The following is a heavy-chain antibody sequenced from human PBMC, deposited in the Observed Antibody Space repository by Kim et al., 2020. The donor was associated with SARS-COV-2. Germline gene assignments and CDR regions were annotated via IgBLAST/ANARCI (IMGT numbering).Heavy chain of an antibody. V-gene: IGHV3-23*01. CDR2: IAPRGGNT. D-gene: IGHD6-19*01. J-gene: IGHJ4*02. CDR1: GFTLNDYG. Sequence: GGSLRLSCAASGFTLNDYGMNWVRQAPGKGLEWNSVIAPRGGNTFYADSVKGRFTTSRDISKNTLLLQMNSLRADDTAVYYCAKAVAVDDGWTRYFDYWGQGSQVTVSS. CDR3: AKAVAVDDGWTRYFDY.